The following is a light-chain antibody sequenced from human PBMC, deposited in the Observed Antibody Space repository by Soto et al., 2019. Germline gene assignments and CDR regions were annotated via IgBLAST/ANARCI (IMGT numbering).Light chain of an antibody. V-gene: IGKV1-33*01. CDR2: DAS. CDR3: QQYDNLPLT. Sequence: DIQMTQSPSSLSASVGVRVTITCQASQDISNYLNWYQQKPGKAPKLLIYDASNLETGVPSRFSGSGSGTDFTFTISSLQHEDIATYYCQQYDNLPLTFGGGTKVDIK. J-gene: IGKJ4*01. CDR1: QDISNY.